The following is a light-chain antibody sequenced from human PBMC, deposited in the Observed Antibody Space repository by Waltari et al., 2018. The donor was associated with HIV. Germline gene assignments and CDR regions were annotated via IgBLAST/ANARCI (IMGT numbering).Light chain of an antibody. J-gene: IGLJ3*02. CDR3: SSYTSSSTQWV. V-gene: IGLV2-14*03. Sequence: QSALTQPASVSGSPGQSITISCTGTSSDVGGYNYVSWYQQHPGKAPKLMIYDVSNRPSGVSNRFSGSNSGNTASLTISGLQAEAEADYYCSSYTSSSTQWVFGGGTKLTVL. CDR1: SSDVGGYNY. CDR2: DVS.